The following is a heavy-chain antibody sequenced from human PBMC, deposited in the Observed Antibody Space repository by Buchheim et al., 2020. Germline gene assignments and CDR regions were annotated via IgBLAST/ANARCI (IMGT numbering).Heavy chain of an antibody. CDR3: AKGGGSCCFDQ. CDR2: TSGGGDST. Sequence: EVQLLESGGGLVQPGGSLRLSCAASGFTFSNFAMSWVRQAPGRRLEWVSSTSGGGDSTYYADSVKGRFTISRDNSKNTLFLQMSSLTAEDTAIYYCAKGGGSCCFDQWGQGTL. CDR1: GFTFSNFA. D-gene: IGHD2-15*01. V-gene: IGHV3-23*01. J-gene: IGHJ4*02.